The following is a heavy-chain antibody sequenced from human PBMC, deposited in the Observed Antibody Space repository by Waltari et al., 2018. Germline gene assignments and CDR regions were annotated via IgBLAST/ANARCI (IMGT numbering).Heavy chain of an antibody. CDR1: GGTFSSST. CDR3: ATGYSSSWMEDAFDI. J-gene: IGHJ3*02. D-gene: IGHD6-13*01. V-gene: IGHV1-69*02. Sequence: QVQLVHSGAEVTKPGSSVKFSCKASGGTFSSSTISWVRQVPGQGLEWMGRIIPILGIANYAQKFQGRVTITADKSTSTAYMELSSLRSEDTAVYYCATGYSSSWMEDAFDIWGQGTMVTVSS. CDR2: IIPILGIA.